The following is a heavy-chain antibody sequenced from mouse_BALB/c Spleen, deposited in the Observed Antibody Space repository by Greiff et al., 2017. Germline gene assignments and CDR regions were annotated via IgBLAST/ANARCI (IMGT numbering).Heavy chain of an antibody. CDR1: GYTFTSYV. D-gene: IGHD2-4*01. CDR2: INPYNDGT. V-gene: IGHV1-14*01. Sequence: VQLQQSGPDLVKPGASVKMSCKASGYTFTSYVMHWVKQKPGQGLEWIGYINPYNDGTKYNEKFKGKATLTSDKSSSTAYMELSSLTSEDSAVYYCARSMITTRASYAMDYWGQGTSVTVSS. CDR3: ARSMITTRASYAMDY. J-gene: IGHJ4*01.